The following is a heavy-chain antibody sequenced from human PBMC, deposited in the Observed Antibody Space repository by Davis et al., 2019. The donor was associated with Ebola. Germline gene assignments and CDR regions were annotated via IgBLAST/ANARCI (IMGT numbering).Heavy chain of an antibody. Sequence: SETLSLTCTVSGGSISSYYWSWVRQPPGKGLEWIGEIYHSGSTNYNPSLKSRVTISVDKSKNQFSLKLSSVTAADTAVYYCARGYDFWSGEYYYYYYGMDVWGQGTTVTVSS. CDR1: GGSISSYY. V-gene: IGHV4-59*12. CDR3: ARGYDFWSGEYYYYYYGMDV. CDR2: IYHSGST. J-gene: IGHJ6*02. D-gene: IGHD3-3*01.